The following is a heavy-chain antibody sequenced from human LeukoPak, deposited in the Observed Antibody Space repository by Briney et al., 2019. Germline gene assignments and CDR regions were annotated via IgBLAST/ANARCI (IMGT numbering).Heavy chain of an antibody. CDR1: GFTFSSYW. Sequence: GGSLRLSCAASGFTFSSYWMHWVRQAPGKGLVWVSRINSDGSSTTYADSVKGRFTISRDNSKNTLYLQMNSLRAEDTAVYYCARYELGAHAFDIWGQGTMVTASS. CDR3: ARYELGAHAFDI. D-gene: IGHD7-27*01. J-gene: IGHJ3*02. V-gene: IGHV3-74*01. CDR2: INSDGSST.